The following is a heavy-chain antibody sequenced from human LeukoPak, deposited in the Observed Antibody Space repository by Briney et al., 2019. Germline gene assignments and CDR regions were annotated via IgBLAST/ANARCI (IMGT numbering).Heavy chain of an antibody. CDR1: GGTFSSYA. D-gene: IGHD3-3*01. V-gene: IGHV1-69*04. CDR2: IIPILGIA. Sequence: ASVKVSCKASGGTFSSYAISWVRQAPGQGLEWMGRIIPILGIANYAQKFQGRVTITADKSTSTAYMELSSLRSEDTAVHYCARGKTYYDFWSGFKGMDVWGQGTTVTVSS. J-gene: IGHJ6*02. CDR3: ARGKTYYDFWSGFKGMDV.